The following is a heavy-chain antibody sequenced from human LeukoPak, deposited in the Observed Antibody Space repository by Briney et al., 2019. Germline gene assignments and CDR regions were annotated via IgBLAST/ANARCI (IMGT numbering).Heavy chain of an antibody. CDR1: GYTFTGYY. Sequence: ASVKVSCKASGYTFTGYYMHWVRQAPGQGLEWMGRINPNSGGTNYAQKFQGRVTMTRDTSISTAYMELSRLRSDDTAVYYCARLITMIVGASFFDAFDIWGQGTMVTVSS. D-gene: IGHD3-22*01. CDR2: INPNSGGT. J-gene: IGHJ3*02. V-gene: IGHV1-2*06. CDR3: ARLITMIVGASFFDAFDI.